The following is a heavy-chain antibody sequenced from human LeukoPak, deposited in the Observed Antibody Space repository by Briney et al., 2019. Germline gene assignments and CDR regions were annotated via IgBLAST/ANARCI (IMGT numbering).Heavy chain of an antibody. Sequence: GASVTVSCKPSGYTFIGNYIYWVRQAPGQGLEWMGWISAYNGNTNYAQKLQGRVTMTTDTSTSTAYMELRSLRSDDTAVYYCARVGLTYYDFWSGYSSYYFDYWGQGTLVTVSS. V-gene: IGHV1-18*01. CDR2: ISAYNGNT. CDR3: ARVGLTYYDFWSGYSSYYFDY. D-gene: IGHD3-3*01. CDR1: GYTFIGNY. J-gene: IGHJ4*02.